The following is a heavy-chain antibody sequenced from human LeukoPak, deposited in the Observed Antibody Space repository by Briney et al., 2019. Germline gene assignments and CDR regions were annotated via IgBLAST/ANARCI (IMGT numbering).Heavy chain of an antibody. CDR2: IYPGDSET. D-gene: IGHD3-16*01. CDR1: GYRFTNYW. Sequence: GESLKISCKGSGYRFTNYWIGWVRQMPGKGLEWMGIIYPGDSETRYSPSFQGQVTISADKSINTAYLQWSSLKASDSAMYYCARRLGGADVFDIWGQGTMVTVSS. J-gene: IGHJ3*02. V-gene: IGHV5-51*01. CDR3: ARRLGGADVFDI.